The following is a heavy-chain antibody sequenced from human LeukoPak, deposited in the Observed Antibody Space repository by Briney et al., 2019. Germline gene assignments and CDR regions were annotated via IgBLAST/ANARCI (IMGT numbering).Heavy chain of an antibody. CDR2: LDTDGSTT. V-gene: IGHV3-74*01. CDR1: GFPFSSYW. J-gene: IGHJ4*02. D-gene: IGHD1-1*01. CDR3: TRGGTTFDY. Sequence: PGGSLRLSCAASGFPFSSYWMHWVRQAPGKGLVWVSRLDTDGSTTAYADSVKGRFTISRDNAKNTLYLQMNSLRAEDTAIYYYTRGGTTFDYWGQGTLVTVSS.